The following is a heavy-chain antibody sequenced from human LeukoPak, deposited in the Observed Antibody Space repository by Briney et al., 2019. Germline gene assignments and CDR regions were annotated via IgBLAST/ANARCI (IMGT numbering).Heavy chain of an antibody. J-gene: IGHJ6*02. CDR1: GYTFTSYG. CDR2: VSAYNGNT. Sequence: ASVKVSCKASGYTFTSYGISWVRPAPGQGLEWMGWVSAYNGNTNYAQKLQGRVTMTTDTSTTTVYMELRSLTSDDTAVYYCARDRWRPPVGMDVWGQGTTVTVSS. V-gene: IGHV1-18*01. D-gene: IGHD4-23*01. CDR3: ARDRWRPPVGMDV.